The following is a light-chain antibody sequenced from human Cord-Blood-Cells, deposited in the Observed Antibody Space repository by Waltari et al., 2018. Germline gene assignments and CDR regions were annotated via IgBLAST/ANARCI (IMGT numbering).Light chain of an antibody. V-gene: IGKV1-39*01. J-gene: IGKJ4*01. CDR2: AAS. Sequence: DIKMTQSPSSLYASVGERVTITCRASQSISSYLNWYQQKPGKAPKLLIYAASSLQSGVPSRFSGSGSGTDFTLTISSLQPEDFATYYCQQSYSTPPLTFGGGTKVEIK. CDR1: QSISSY. CDR3: QQSYSTPPLT.